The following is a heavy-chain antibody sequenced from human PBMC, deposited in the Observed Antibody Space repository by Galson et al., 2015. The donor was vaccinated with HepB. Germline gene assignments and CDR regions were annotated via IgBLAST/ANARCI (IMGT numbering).Heavy chain of an antibody. J-gene: IGHJ5*02. Sequence: SVKVSCKASGYTFTGYYMHWVRQAPGQGLEWMGRINPNSGGTNYAQKFQGRVTMTRGTSISTAYMELSRLRSDDTAVYYCARARGRTFGGVISYNWFDPWGQGTLVTVSS. V-gene: IGHV1-2*06. CDR1: GYTFTGYY. CDR2: INPNSGGT. D-gene: IGHD3-16*02. CDR3: ARARGRTFGGVISYNWFDP.